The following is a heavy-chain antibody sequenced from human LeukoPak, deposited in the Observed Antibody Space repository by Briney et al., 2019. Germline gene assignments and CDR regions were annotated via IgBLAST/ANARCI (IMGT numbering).Heavy chain of an antibody. D-gene: IGHD3-3*02. CDR2: MNPNSGNT. V-gene: IGHV1-8*03. CDR3: ARGRAILEWGWFDP. J-gene: IGHJ5*02. Sequence: ASVKVSCKASGYTFTNYDINWVRQATGQGLEWMGWMNPNSGNTGYAQKFQGRVTITRNTSISTAYMELSSLRSEDTAVYYCARGRAILEWGWFDPWGQGTLVTVSS. CDR1: GYTFTNYD.